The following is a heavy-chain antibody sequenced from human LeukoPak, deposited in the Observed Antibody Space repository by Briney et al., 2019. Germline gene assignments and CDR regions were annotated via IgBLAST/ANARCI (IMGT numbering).Heavy chain of an antibody. CDR3: ATGSFRAAYYYYYYGMDV. CDR1: GYTLTELS. J-gene: IGHJ6*02. CDR2: FDPEDGET. D-gene: IGHD2-15*01. Sequence: ASVKVSCKVPGYTLTELSMHWVRQAPGKGLEWMGGFDPEDGETIYAQKFQGRVTMTEDTSTDTAYMELSSLRSEDTAVYYCATGSFRAAYYYYYYGMDVWGQGTTVTVSS. V-gene: IGHV1-24*01.